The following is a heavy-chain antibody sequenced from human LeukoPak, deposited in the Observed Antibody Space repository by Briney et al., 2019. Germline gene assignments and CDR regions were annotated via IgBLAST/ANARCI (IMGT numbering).Heavy chain of an antibody. D-gene: IGHD3-22*01. J-gene: IGHJ4*02. CDR1: GFASSTYT. V-gene: IGHV3-30-3*01. CDR2: ISIGGNIK. Sequence: GGSLRLSCASSGFASSTYTMHWVRQAPGKGLEWVAVISIGGNIKYYADSVKGRFTISRDNSKNTPYLQMNSLRPEDTAVYYCARDIGVNMIWGQGTLVTVSS. CDR3: ARDIGVNMI.